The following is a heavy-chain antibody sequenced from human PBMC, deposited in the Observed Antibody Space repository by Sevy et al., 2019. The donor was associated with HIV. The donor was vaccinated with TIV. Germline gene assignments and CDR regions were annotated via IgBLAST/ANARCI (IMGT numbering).Heavy chain of an antibody. V-gene: IGHV3-30*18. J-gene: IGHJ6*02. D-gene: IGHD2-15*01. CDR3: AKDLKQFWPQDSYYGMDV. CDR1: GFNFNNYG. CDR2: ISYDSTYK. Sequence: GGSLRLSCAASGFNFNNYGMNWVRQTPGKGLEWVAVISYDSTYKFFTDSVKGRFSISRDNSKDTVDLQLNSLRPEDTAVYYCAKDLKQFWPQDSYYGMDVWGLGTTVTASS.